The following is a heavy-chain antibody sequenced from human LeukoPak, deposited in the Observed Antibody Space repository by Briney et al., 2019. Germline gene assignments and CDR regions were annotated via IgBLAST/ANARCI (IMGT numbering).Heavy chain of an antibody. CDR2: IYPGDSDT. J-gene: IGHJ4*02. CDR3: ARPLVGTGYSSSWYFNY. Sequence: GESLQISCKASGSSFISYWIAWVRQLAGKGLEWMGTIYPGDSDTRYSPSFQGQVTISADKSISTAYLQWSSLTASDTAMYYCARPLVGTGYSSSWYFNYWGQGTLVTVSS. V-gene: IGHV5-51*01. D-gene: IGHD6-13*01. CDR1: GSSFISYW.